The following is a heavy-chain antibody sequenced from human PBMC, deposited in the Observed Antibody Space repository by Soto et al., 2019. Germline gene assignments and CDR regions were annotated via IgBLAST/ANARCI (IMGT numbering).Heavy chain of an antibody. CDR1: GFTFSSYS. Sequence: PGGSLRLSCAASGFTFSSYSMNWVRQAPGKGLEWVSSISSSSSYIYYADSVKGRFTISRDNAKNSLYLQMNSLRAEDTAVYYCARDLPNWGSAFDPWGQGTLVTVSS. J-gene: IGHJ5*02. V-gene: IGHV3-21*01. D-gene: IGHD7-27*01. CDR2: ISSSSSYI. CDR3: ARDLPNWGSAFDP.